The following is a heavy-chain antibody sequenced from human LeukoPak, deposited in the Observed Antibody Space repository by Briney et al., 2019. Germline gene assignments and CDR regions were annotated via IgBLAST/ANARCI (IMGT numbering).Heavy chain of an antibody. J-gene: IGHJ4*02. Sequence: GGSLRLSCAASGFTVSSNYMSWVRQAPGKGLEWVSVIYSGGSTYYADSVKGRYTISRDNSKNTLYLQMNSLRAEDTAVYYCARDSGSYEYYFDYWGQGTLVTVSS. CDR2: IYSGGST. D-gene: IGHD1-26*01. CDR1: GFTVSSNY. V-gene: IGHV3-53*01. CDR3: ARDSGSYEYYFDY.